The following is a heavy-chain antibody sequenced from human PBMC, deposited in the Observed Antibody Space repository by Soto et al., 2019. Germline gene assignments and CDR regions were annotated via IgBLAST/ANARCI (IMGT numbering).Heavy chain of an antibody. J-gene: IGHJ3*02. Sequence: GESLKISCKGSGYSFTSYWIGWVRQMPGKGLEWMGIIYPGDSDTRYSPSFQGQVTISADKSISTAYLQWSSLKASDTAMYYCERKICRKSCYTHAFDIWGQGTMVTVSS. CDR1: GYSFTSYW. CDR2: IYPGDSDT. V-gene: IGHV5-51*01. D-gene: IGHD2-2*02. CDR3: ERKICRKSCYTHAFDI.